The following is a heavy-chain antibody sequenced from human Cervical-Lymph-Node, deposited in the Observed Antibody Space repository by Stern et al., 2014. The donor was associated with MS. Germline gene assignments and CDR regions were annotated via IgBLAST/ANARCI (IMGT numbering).Heavy chain of an antibody. CDR3: AHKCSPWVPLKLYNGFAP. D-gene: IGHD2-8*01. CDR2: IYQDDDK. J-gene: IGHJ5*02. V-gene: IGHV2-5*02. Sequence: QVTLKESGPPLVKPTQTLTLTCTLSGFSLNTTGVGVAWIRQPPGQGLEWLALIYQDDDKRYSPSLKSRLSITKNTSKNQVVLTMTNMDPVDTATYYCAHKCSPWVPLKLYNGFAPWGQGTLVTVSS. CDR1: GFSLNTTGVG.